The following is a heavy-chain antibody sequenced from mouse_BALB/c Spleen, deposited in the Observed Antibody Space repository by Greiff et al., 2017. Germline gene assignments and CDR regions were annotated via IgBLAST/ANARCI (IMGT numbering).Heavy chain of an antibody. J-gene: IGHJ3*01. V-gene: IGHV1-54*01. Sequence: VQLQQSGAELVRPGTSVKVSCKASGYAFTNYLIEWVKQRPGQGLEWIGVINPGSGGTNYNEKFKGKATLTADKSSSTAYMQLSSLTSDDSAVYFCARGGDYDKFAYWGQGTLVTVSA. CDR1: GYAFTNYL. CDR2: INPGSGGT. CDR3: ARGGDYDKFAY. D-gene: IGHD2-4*01.